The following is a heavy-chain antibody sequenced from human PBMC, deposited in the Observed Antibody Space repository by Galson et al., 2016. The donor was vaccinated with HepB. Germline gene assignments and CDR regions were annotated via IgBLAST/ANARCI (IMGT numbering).Heavy chain of an antibody. J-gene: IGHJ5*02. D-gene: IGHD3-10*01. V-gene: IGHV1-18*04. CDR3: GTYQEGSGRVWFDP. CDR1: GHTFISYS. CDR2: LNVYNGNT. Sequence: SVKVSCKASGHTFISYSVTWVRQAPGQGLEWMGWLNVYNGNTHYAQNLQGRVTVTTDTSTNTAYMELRSLRSDDTAVYYCGTYQEGSGRVWFDPWGQGTLVTVSA.